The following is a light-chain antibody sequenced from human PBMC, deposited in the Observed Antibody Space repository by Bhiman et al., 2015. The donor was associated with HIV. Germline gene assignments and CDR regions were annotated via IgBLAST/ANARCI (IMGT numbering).Light chain of an antibody. J-gene: IGLJ1*01. CDR3: CAYTDTITRV. Sequence: QSVLTQPASVSGSPGQSITISCTGTISDIGGYDYVSWYQQHPGKAPKLIIFDVSHRPSGVSDRFSGSQSGVTASLTISGLQADDEADYYCCAYTDTITRVFGTGTKVTVL. CDR1: ISDIGGYDY. V-gene: IGLV2-14*03. CDR2: DVS.